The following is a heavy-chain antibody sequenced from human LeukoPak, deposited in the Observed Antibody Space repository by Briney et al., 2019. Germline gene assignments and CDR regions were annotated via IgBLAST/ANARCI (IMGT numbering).Heavy chain of an antibody. V-gene: IGHV3-11*01. D-gene: IGHD2-15*01. CDR2: ISSSGTTI. CDR3: ARGYCSGGSCYELIGFPVTQVFDY. Sequence: GGSLRPSCAASGSTLSNYYMNWIRQAPRKGLEWVSYISSSGTTIYYTDSVKGPSTLSTHTAKNSLYLQTTSQRTEDPAMSYLARGYCSGGSCYELIGFPVTQVFDYWGQGTLVTVSS. CDR1: GSTLSNYY. J-gene: IGHJ4*02.